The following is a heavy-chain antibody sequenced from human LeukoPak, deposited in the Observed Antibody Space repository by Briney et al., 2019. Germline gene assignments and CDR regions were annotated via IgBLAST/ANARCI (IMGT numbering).Heavy chain of an antibody. CDR1: GFTFSSYA. CDR2: ISGSGGST. D-gene: IGHD3-3*01. Sequence: GGSLRLSCAASGFTFSSYAMSWVRQAPGKGLEWVSAISGSGGSTYYADSVKGRFTISGDNSKNTLYLQMNSLRAEDTAVYYCAKDTVGMYDFWSGYSSQNWFDPWGQGTLVTVSS. CDR3: AKDTVGMYDFWSGYSSQNWFDP. J-gene: IGHJ5*02. V-gene: IGHV3-23*01.